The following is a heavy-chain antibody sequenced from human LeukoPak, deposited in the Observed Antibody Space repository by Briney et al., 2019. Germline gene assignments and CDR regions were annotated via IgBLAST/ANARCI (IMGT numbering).Heavy chain of an antibody. V-gene: IGHV3-53*05. J-gene: IGHJ3*02. CDR2: IYSAGTS. CDR1: GFSVSAIY. Sequence: GGSLRLSCTVSGFSVSAIYLSWVRQVPGKGLQWVSGIYSAGTSFHAESLEGRFTVSRDFSKNSLYLQVNSLKSEDTAFYYCAKDATVRVVTYAFDIWGQGTMVTVSS. D-gene: IGHD3-22*01. CDR3: AKDATVRVVTYAFDI.